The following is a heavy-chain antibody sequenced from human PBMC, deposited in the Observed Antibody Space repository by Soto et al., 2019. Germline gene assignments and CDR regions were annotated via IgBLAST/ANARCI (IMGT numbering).Heavy chain of an antibody. J-gene: IGHJ6*02. CDR3: ARSQGSSTSLEIYYYYYYGMDV. V-gene: IGHV1-69*01. CDR1: GGTFSSYA. CDR2: VIPISETT. Sequence: QVQLVQSGAEVKKPGSSVKVSCKASGGTFSSYAISWVRQAPGQGLEWMGGVIPISETTNYEQKFQGRVTITADESKSTAYMELSSLRSEDTAVYYCARSQGSSTSLEIYYYYYYGMDVWGQGTTVTVSS. D-gene: IGHD2-2*01.